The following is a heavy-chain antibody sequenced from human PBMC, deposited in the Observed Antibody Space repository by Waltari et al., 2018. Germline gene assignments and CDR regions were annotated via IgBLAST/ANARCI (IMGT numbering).Heavy chain of an antibody. Sequence: EVQLVESGGGLVQPGGSLRLSCAASGFTFSSYSMNWVRQAPGKGLGWISYIRSSSDTIYYADSVKGRLTISRDNAKNSLYLQMNSLRVEDTAVYYCARGEYSLTYWGQGTLVTVPS. V-gene: IGHV3-48*04. CDR3: ARGEYSLTY. J-gene: IGHJ4*02. CDR1: GFTFSSYS. D-gene: IGHD6-6*01. CDR2: IRSSSDTI.